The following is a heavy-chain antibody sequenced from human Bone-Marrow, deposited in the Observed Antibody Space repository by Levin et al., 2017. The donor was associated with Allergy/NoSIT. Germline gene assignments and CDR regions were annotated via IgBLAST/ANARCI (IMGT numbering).Heavy chain of an antibody. V-gene: IGHV4-4*07. Sequence: PSETLSLTCSVSGVSISSYSWSWIRQPAGRGLEWIGRIYTTGRTNENPSLKSRVTMSVDTSKNQFSLRLTSVTAADTAVYYCARFGGGAYYSNWFDPWGQGTLVTVSS. CDR3: ARFGGGAYYSNWFDP. J-gene: IGHJ5*02. CDR1: GVSISSYS. D-gene: IGHD1-26*01. CDR2: IYTTGRT.